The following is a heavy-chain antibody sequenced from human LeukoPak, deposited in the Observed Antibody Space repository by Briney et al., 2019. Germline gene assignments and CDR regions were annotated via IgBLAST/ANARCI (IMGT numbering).Heavy chain of an antibody. CDR3: ARADLDYYGSNRFLDL. CDR1: GDSVSSNSVA. CDR2: TYYRSTWNN. J-gene: IGHJ2*01. V-gene: IGHV6-1*01. Sequence: SQTLSLTCAISGDSVSSNSVAWNWIRQSPSRGLEWLGRTYYRSTWNNDYALSVKSRVTINPDTSKNQFSLHLDSVTPEDTAVYYCARADLDYYGSNRFLDLWGRGTLVTVSS. D-gene: IGHD3-10*01.